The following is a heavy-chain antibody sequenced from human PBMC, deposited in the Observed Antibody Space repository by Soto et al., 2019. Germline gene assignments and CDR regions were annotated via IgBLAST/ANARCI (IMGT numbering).Heavy chain of an antibody. V-gene: IGHV1-3*01. CDR3: ASPRASIAARRDYYYYYYMDV. J-gene: IGHJ6*03. Sequence: ASVKVSCKASGYTFTSYAMHWVRQAPGQRLEWMGWINAGNGNTKYSQKFQGRVTITRDTSASTAYMELSSLRSEDTAVYYCASPRASIAARRDYYYYYYMDVWGKGTTVTVSS. CDR1: GYTFTSYA. D-gene: IGHD6-6*01. CDR2: INAGNGNT.